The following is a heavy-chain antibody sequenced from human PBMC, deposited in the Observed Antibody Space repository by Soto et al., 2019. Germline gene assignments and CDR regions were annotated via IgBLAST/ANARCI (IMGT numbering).Heavy chain of an antibody. V-gene: IGHV4-39*02. CDR1: GGSISSSSYY. J-gene: IGHJ6*02. Sequence: PSETLSLTCTVSGGSISSSSYYWGWIRQPPGKGLEWIGSIYYSGSTYYNPSLKSRVTISVDTSKNQFSLKLSSVTAADTAVYYCARDNHNYYGMDVWGQGTTVTVS. CDR3: ARDNHNYYGMDV. CDR2: IYYSGST.